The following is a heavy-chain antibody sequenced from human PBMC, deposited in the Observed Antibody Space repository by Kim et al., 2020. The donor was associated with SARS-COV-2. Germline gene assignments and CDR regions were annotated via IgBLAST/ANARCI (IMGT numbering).Heavy chain of an antibody. J-gene: IGHJ6*02. V-gene: IGHV1-2*02. CDR3: ARSGGDYYGMDV. Sequence: YAQKFQGRVTMTRDTSISTAYMELSGLRSDDTAVYYCARSGGDYYGMDVWGQGTTVTVSS.